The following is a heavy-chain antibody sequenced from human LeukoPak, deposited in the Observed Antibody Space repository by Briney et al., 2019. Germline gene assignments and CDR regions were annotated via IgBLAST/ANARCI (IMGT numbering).Heavy chain of an antibody. D-gene: IGHD6-13*01. CDR1: GGSISSYY. CDR2: IYKTGSA. Sequence: SETLSLTCTVSGGSISSYYWSWIRQPAGKGLEWIGRIYKTGSANYNPSLKSRVTMSVDTSKNQFSLQLNSVTPEDTAVYYCARTIAAAGLISPFDYWGQGTLVTVSS. V-gene: IGHV4-4*07. CDR3: ARTIAAAGLISPFDY. J-gene: IGHJ4*02.